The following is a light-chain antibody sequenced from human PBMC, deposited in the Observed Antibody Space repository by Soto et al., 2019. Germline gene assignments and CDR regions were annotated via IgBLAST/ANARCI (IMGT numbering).Light chain of an antibody. V-gene: IGLV3-1*01. J-gene: IGLJ2*01. Sequence: SSELTQPPSVSVSPGQTASITCSGDKLGDKYVCWYQQKSGQSPVLVIYQDTKRPSGIPERFSGSNSGNTATLTISGTQAMDEADYYCQAWDSSSYVVFGGGTKLTVL. CDR3: QAWDSSSYVV. CDR1: KLGDKY. CDR2: QDT.